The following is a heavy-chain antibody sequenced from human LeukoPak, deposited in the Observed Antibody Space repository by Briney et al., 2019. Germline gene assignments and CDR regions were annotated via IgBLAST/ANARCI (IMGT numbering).Heavy chain of an antibody. CDR3: ARGGFNMVRGVIIPSNSYYYYMDI. CDR1: GFTFSAYS. V-gene: IGHV3-21*01. J-gene: IGHJ6*03. CDR2: ITSGDFV. D-gene: IGHD3-10*01. Sequence: GGSLRLSCAVSGFTFSAYSMNWVRQAPGKGLEWVSSITSGDFVYFADSLKGRFTISRDNAKSSLYLQMNSLRAEDTAVYYCARGGFNMVRGVIIPSNSYYYYMDIWGKGTTATVSS.